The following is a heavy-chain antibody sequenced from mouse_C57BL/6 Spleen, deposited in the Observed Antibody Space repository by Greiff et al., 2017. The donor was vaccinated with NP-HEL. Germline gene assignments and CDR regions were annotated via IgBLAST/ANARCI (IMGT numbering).Heavy chain of an antibody. CDR1: GYSITSGYY. CDR3: ARVIYSYAMDY. D-gene: IGHD2-4*01. V-gene: IGHV3-6*01. J-gene: IGHJ4*01. CDR2: ISYDGSN. Sequence: EVKLQESGPGLVKPSQSLSLTCSVTGYSITSGYYWNWIRQFPGNKLEWMGYISYDGSNNYNPSLKNRISITRDTSKNQFFLKLNSVTTEDTATYYCARVIYSYAMDYWGQGTSVTVSS.